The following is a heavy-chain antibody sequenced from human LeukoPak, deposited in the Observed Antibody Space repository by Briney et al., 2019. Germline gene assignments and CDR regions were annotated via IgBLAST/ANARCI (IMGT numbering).Heavy chain of an antibody. Sequence: GGLRLSCAASGFTLSGSAIHWVRQASGKGLEWVGRIRSKANNYATAYAASVNGRFTISRDDSKNMAYLQMNSLKTEDTAVYYCTRLGSSGPYWGQGTLVTVSS. CDR3: TRLGSSGPY. V-gene: IGHV3-73*01. J-gene: IGHJ4*02. CDR2: IRSKANNYAT. D-gene: IGHD6-19*01. CDR1: GFTLSGSA.